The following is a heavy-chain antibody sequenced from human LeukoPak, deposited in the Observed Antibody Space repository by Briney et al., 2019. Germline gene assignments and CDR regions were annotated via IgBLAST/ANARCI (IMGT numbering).Heavy chain of an antibody. Sequence: SQTLSLTCTVSGGSISSGGYYWSWIRQHPGKGLGWIGYIYYSGSTYYNPSLKSRVTISVDTSKNQFSLKLSSVTAADTAVYYCARVTYSSSWYYFDYWGQGTLVTVSS. CDR1: GGSISSGGYY. D-gene: IGHD6-13*01. CDR3: ARVTYSSSWYYFDY. J-gene: IGHJ4*02. V-gene: IGHV4-31*03. CDR2: IYYSGST.